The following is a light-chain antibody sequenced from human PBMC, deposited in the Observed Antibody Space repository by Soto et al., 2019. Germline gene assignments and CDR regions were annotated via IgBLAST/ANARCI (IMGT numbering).Light chain of an antibody. CDR3: TSYAGSNIPVV. Sequence: QSALTQPPSASGSPGQSVTISCTGTSSDVGGYNLVSWYQQHPGKAPKLMIYEVTKRPSGVPDRFSGSKSGNTASLTVSGLQAEDEADYYCTSYAGSNIPVVFGGGTKLTVL. CDR1: SSDVGGYNL. CDR2: EVT. J-gene: IGLJ2*01. V-gene: IGLV2-8*01.